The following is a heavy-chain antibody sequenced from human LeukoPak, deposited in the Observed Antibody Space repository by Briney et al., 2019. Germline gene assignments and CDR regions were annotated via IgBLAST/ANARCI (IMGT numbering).Heavy chain of an antibody. CDR1: GYSISSGYY. Sequence: SETLSPTCTVSGYSISSGYYWGWIRQPPGKGLEWIGSIYNSGSTYYNPSLKSRVTISVDTSKNQFSLKLSSVTAADTAVYYCARSYASSWYWNWFDPWGQGTLVTVSS. CDR3: ARSYASSWYWNWFDP. CDR2: IYNSGST. J-gene: IGHJ5*02. D-gene: IGHD6-13*01. V-gene: IGHV4-38-2*02.